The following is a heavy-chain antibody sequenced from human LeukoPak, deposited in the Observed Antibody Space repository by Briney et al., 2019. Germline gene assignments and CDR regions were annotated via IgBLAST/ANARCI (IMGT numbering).Heavy chain of an antibody. V-gene: IGHV4-38-2*02. CDR3: ARGGVDYYGSGTYYLMYYFDY. D-gene: IGHD3-10*01. J-gene: IGHJ4*02. CDR2: IYHSGST. CDR1: GYSISSGYY. Sequence: PSETLSLTCTVSGYSISSGYYWGWIRPPPGKGLEWIGSIYHSGSTYYNPSLKSRVTISVDTSKNQISLKLSSVTAADTAVYFCARGGVDYYGSGTYYLMYYFDYWGQGALVTVSS.